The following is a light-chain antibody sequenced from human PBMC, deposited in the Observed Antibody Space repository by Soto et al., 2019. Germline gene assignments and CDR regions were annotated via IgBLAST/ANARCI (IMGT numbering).Light chain of an antibody. V-gene: IGKV3-15*01. CDR2: GAS. CDR3: QQYDNWHRT. CDR1: QSVRSK. J-gene: IGKJ1*01. Sequence: EIVMTQSPATLSVSLGERATLSCGASQSVRSKLAWFQQKPGQAPRLLIYGASTMATAIPARFSGSGSGTEFTLSISSLQSEDFAVYYCQQYDNWHRTFGQGTEVEIK.